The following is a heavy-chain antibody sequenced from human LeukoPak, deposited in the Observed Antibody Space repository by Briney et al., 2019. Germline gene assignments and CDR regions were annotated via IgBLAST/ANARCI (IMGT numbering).Heavy chain of an antibody. Sequence: SETLSLTCAVYGGSFSGYYWSWIRQPPGKGLEWIGEINHSGSTNYNPSLKSRVTISVDTSKNQFSLKLSSVTAADTAVYYCARRFSVATLRFDPWGQGTLVTVSS. CDR2: INHSGST. V-gene: IGHV4-34*01. CDR1: GGSFSGYY. D-gene: IGHD3-3*01. J-gene: IGHJ5*02. CDR3: ARRFSVATLRFDP.